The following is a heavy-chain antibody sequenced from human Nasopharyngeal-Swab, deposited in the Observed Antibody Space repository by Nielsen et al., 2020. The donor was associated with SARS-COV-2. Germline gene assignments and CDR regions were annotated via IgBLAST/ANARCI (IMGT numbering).Heavy chain of an antibody. CDR2: VSYDRADK. Sequence: GESLKISCAASGFTFSAHGMHWVRQAPGKGLEWVAFVSYDRADKYYADSVKGRFTISRDNSRNTVYLQISSLRAEDTAVYFCARGNGSPTYFEYWGQGTLVTVSS. CDR3: ARGNGSPTYFEY. D-gene: IGHD1-26*01. V-gene: IGHV3-30*03. CDR1: GFTFSAHG. J-gene: IGHJ4*02.